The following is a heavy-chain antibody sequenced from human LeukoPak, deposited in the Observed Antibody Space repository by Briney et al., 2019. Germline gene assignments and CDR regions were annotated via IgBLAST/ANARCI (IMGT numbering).Heavy chain of an antibody. CDR1: GFTFSSYG. CDR2: ILNDGSQE. V-gene: IGHV3-33*01. J-gene: IGHJ3*02. Sequence: GRSLRLSCAASGFTFSSYGMRWVRQAPGKGLEWVAVILNDGSQEKYADSVKGRFTISRDNSKNTLFLQMNSLRAEDTAVYYCARDDALGDNALDIWGQGTMVTVSS. D-gene: IGHD3-16*01. CDR3: ARDDALGDNALDI.